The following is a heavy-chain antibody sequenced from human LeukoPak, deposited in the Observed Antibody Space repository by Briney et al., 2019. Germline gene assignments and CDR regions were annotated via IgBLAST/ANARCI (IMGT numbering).Heavy chain of an antibody. CDR2: ISSSGSTI. CDR1: GFTFSDYY. Sequence: PGGSLRLSCAASGFTFSDYYMSWIRQAPGKGLEWVSYISSSGSTIYYADSVKGRFTISRDNAKNTLYLQMNSLRAEDTAVYYCASTLYSYNWFDPWGQGTLVTVSS. J-gene: IGHJ5*02. V-gene: IGHV3-11*04. D-gene: IGHD6-13*01. CDR3: ASTLYSYNWFDP.